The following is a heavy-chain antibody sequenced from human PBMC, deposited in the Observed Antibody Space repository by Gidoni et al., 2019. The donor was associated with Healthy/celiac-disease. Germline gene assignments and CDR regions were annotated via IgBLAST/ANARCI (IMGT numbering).Heavy chain of an antibody. D-gene: IGHD2-15*01. CDR3: ARACLGGSCGIDP. Sequence: QVQLQESGPGLVKPSQTLSLTCTVSGGSISSGSYYWSWSRQPAGKGLEWIGRIYTSGSTNYNHALKSRVTISVDTSKNQFSLKRSSVTAADTAVYYCARACLGGSCGIDPWGQGTLVTVSS. CDR1: GGSISSGSYY. CDR2: IYTSGST. V-gene: IGHV4-61*02. J-gene: IGHJ5*02.